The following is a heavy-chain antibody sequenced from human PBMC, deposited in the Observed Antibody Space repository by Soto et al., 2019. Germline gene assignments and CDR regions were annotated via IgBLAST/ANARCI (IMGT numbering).Heavy chain of an antibody. CDR2: IYYSGST. CDR1: GGSISSYY. CDR3: ASLDYYDSSGYYFDY. J-gene: IGHJ4*02. V-gene: IGHV4-59*01. D-gene: IGHD3-22*01. Sequence: SETLSLTCTVSGGSISSYYWSWIRQPPGKGLEWIGYIYYSGSTNYNPSLKSRVTISVDTSKNQFSLKLSSVTAADTAVYYCASLDYYDSSGYYFDYWGQGTLVTVSS.